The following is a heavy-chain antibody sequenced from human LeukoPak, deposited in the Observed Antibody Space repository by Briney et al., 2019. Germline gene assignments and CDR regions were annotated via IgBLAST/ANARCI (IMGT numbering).Heavy chain of an antibody. CDR2: ISSSSSTI. V-gene: IGHV3-48*04. J-gene: IGHJ6*03. CDR1: GFTFSSYS. D-gene: IGHD6-13*01. Sequence: PGGSLRLSCAASGFTFSSYSMNWVRQAPGKGLEWVSYISSSSSTIYYADSVKGRFTISRDNAKNSLYLQMNSLRAEDTAVYYCARYQRSSSPKLSFYYYYMDVWGKGTTVTVSS. CDR3: ARYQRSSSPKLSFYYYYMDV.